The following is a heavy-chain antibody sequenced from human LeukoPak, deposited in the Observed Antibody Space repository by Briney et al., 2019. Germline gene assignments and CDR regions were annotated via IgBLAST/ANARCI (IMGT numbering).Heavy chain of an antibody. J-gene: IGHJ6*02. CDR2: IIPILGIA. D-gene: IGHD4-11*01. CDR3: ASHDYSYYYYGMDV. Sequence: SVKVSCKASGGTFSSYAISWVRQAPGQGLEWMGRIIPILGIANYAQKFQGRVTITADKSTSAAYMELSSLRSEDTAVYYCASHDYSYYYYGMDVWGQGTTVTVSS. V-gene: IGHV1-69*04. CDR1: GGTFSSYA.